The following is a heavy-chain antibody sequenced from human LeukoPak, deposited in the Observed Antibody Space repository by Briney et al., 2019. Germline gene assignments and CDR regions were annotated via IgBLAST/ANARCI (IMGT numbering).Heavy chain of an antibody. CDR1: GGSISSYY. V-gene: IGHV4-59*01. Sequence: PSETLPLTCTVSGGSISSYYWSWIRQPPGEGLEWIGYIYYSGSTNYNPSLKSRVTISVDTSKNQFSLKLSSVTAADTAVYYCARVGYSSSWYDCYYYGMDVWGQGTTVTVSS. D-gene: IGHD6-13*01. CDR3: ARVGYSSSWYDCYYYGMDV. J-gene: IGHJ6*02. CDR2: IYYSGST.